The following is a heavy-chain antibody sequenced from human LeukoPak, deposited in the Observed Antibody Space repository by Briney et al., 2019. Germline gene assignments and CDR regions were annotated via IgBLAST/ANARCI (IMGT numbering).Heavy chain of an antibody. V-gene: IGHV3-30-3*02. CDR3: AKPGGYSSGGTRYYFDY. CDR1: GFTFSSYA. Sequence: GRSLRLSCAASGFTFSSYAMHWVRQAPGKGLEWVAVISYDGSNKYYADSVKGRFTISRDNSKNTLYLQMNSLRAEDTAVYHCAKPGGYSSGGTRYYFDYWGQGTLVTVSS. D-gene: IGHD6-19*01. J-gene: IGHJ4*02. CDR2: ISYDGSNK.